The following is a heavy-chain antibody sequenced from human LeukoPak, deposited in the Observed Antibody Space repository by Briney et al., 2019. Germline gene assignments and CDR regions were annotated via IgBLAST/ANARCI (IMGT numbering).Heavy chain of an antibody. J-gene: IGHJ4*02. D-gene: IGHD2-15*01. CDR1: GFTFSNYA. CDR2: ISTDGGST. Sequence: PGGSPRLSCETSGFTFSNYAMAWVRQAPGKGLEWVSSISTDGGSTYSADSVKGRFTTSRDNSKNTLFLQMNSLRAEDTAVYHCARQIGYCSDGNCYFDYWGQGTLVTVSS. V-gene: IGHV3-23*01. CDR3: ARQIGYCSDGNCYFDY.